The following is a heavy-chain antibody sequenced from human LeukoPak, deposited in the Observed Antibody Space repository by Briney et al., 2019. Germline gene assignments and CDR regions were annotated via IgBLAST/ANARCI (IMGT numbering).Heavy chain of an antibody. V-gene: IGHV3-30*04. CDR2: ISYDGSNK. Sequence: GGSLRLSCAASGFTFSSYAMHWVRQAPGKGLEWVAVISYDGSNKYYADSVKGRFTISRDNSKNTLYLQMNSLRAEDTAVYNCARDGLQWLVQGAFDIWGLGTMVTVSS. J-gene: IGHJ3*02. CDR1: GFTFSSYA. CDR3: ARDGLQWLVQGAFDI. D-gene: IGHD6-19*01.